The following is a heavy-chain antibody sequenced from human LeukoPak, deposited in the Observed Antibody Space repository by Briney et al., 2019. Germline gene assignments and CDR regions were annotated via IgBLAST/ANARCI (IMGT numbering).Heavy chain of an antibody. CDR1: GFTFTSYA. Sequence: GGSLRLSCAASGFTFTSYAMSWVRQAPGKGLEWVSTISKSGGITYYADSVKGRFTISRDNSKNTLYLQMDSPGVEDTAVYYCAKAFKSAYDYGPTGSWGQGTLVTVSS. CDR3: AKAFKSAYDYGPTGS. V-gene: IGHV3-23*01. D-gene: IGHD1-1*01. CDR2: ISKSGGIT. J-gene: IGHJ5*02.